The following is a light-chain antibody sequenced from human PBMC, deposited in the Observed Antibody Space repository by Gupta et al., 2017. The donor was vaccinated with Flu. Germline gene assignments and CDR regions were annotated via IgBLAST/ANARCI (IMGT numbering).Light chain of an antibody. V-gene: IGKV3-11*01. CDR3: QQRSNWPTT. CDR1: QSVSSY. J-gene: IGKJ4*01. CDR2: DAS. Sequence: GERATLSCRASQSVSSYLACYQQKPGQAPRLLIYDASNRATGIPARFSGSGSGTDFTLTISSLEPEDFAVYYCQQRSNWPTTFGGGTKVEIK.